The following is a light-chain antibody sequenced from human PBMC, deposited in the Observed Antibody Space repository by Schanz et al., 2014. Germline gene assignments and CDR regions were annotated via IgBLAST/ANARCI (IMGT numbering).Light chain of an antibody. J-gene: IGLJ2*01. CDR3: SSYAGRYFVV. CDR1: SSDVGGYNY. V-gene: IGLV2-11*01. Sequence: QSALTQPASVSGSPGQSITISCTGTSSDVGGYNYVSWYQQYPGKAPKLMIYDVSKRPSGVPARFSGSMSGNTASLTISGLQAEDEAYYYCSSYAGRYFVVFGGGTKLTVL. CDR2: DVS.